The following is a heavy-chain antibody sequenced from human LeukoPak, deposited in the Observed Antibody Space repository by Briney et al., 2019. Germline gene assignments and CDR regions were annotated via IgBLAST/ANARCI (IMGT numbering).Heavy chain of an antibody. J-gene: IGHJ5*02. CDR2: IKEDGSEK. CDR1: GFSFSSYW. CDR3: ARGIVPAAGGGNWFDP. Sequence: PGGSLRLSCAASGFSFSSYWMSWVRQAPGKGLEWVANIKEDGSEKYYVDSVKGRFTISRDNAKNSLYLQMNSLRAEDTAVYYCARGIVPAAGGGNWFDPWGQGTLATVSS. D-gene: IGHD2-2*01. V-gene: IGHV3-7*01.